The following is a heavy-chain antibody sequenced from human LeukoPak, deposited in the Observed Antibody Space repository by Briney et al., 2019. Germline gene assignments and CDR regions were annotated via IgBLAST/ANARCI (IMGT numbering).Heavy chain of an antibody. CDR2: INHSGST. J-gene: IGHJ4*02. Sequence: PSETLSLTCAVYGGSFSGYYWSWIRQPPGKGLEWIGEINHSGSTNYNPSLKSRVTISVDTSKNQFSLKLSSVTVADTAVYYCARVPYYYDSSGLDYWGQGTLVTVSS. D-gene: IGHD3-22*01. CDR3: ARVPYYYDSSGLDY. V-gene: IGHV4-34*01. CDR1: GGSFSGYY.